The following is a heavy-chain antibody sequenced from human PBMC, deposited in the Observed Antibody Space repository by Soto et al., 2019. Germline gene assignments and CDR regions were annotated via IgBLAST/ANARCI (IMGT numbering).Heavy chain of an antibody. CDR1: GFTFSSYA. CDR3: AKDLIAAAGRIDNAYFDY. Sequence: PGGSLRLSCAASGFTFSSYAMHWVRQAPGKGLEWVAVISYDGSNKYYADSVKGRFTISRDNPKNTLYLQMNSLRAEDTAVYYCAKDLIAAAGRIDNAYFDYWGQGTLVTVSS. D-gene: IGHD6-13*01. V-gene: IGHV3-30-3*01. CDR2: ISYDGSNK. J-gene: IGHJ4*02.